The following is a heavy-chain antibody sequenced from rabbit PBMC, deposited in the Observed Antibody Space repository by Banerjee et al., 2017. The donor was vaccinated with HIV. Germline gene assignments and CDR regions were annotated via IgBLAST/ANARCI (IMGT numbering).Heavy chain of an antibody. V-gene: IGHV1S40*01. D-gene: IGHD1-1*01. CDR3: ARTYTGSDDYYNL. J-gene: IGHJ4*01. CDR2: IATGSGST. Sequence: QSLEESGGGLVKPEGSLTLTCKASGFDLSSYYYMCWVRQAPGKGLEWIACIATGSGSTYYASWAKGRFTISKTSSTTVTLQMTSLTAADTATYFCARTYTGSDDYYNLWGPGTLVTVS. CDR1: GFDLSSYYY.